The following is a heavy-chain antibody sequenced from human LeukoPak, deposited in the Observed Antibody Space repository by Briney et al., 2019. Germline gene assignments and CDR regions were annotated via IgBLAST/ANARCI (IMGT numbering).Heavy chain of an antibody. J-gene: IGHJ4*02. Sequence: GRSLRLSCAASGFTFDDYAMHWVRQAPGKGLEWVSGISWNSGSIGYADSVKGRFTISRDNSKNTLYLQVNSLRAEDTALYYCAKSPLGYCSGTACHLFFDFWGQGVLVTVSS. V-gene: IGHV3-9*01. D-gene: IGHD2-15*01. CDR1: GFTFDDYA. CDR2: ISWNSGSI. CDR3: AKSPLGYCSGTACHLFFDF.